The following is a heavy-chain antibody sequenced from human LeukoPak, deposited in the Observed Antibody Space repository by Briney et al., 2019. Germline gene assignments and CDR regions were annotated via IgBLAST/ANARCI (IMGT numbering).Heavy chain of an antibody. CDR2: IYYSGST. V-gene: IGHV4-39*01. J-gene: IGHJ4*02. D-gene: IGHD3-16*01. Sequence: PSETLSLTCTVSGGSISGSDYYWGWIRQPPGKGLEWIGSIYYSGSTYYNSSLKSRVTISVDTSRNQLSLKLSSVTAADTALYYCARLFRGVGYWGQGTLVTVSS. CDR1: GGSISGSDYY. CDR3: ARLFRGVGY.